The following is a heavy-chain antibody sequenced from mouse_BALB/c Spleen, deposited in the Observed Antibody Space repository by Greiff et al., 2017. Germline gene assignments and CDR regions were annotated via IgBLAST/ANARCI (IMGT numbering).Heavy chain of an antibody. J-gene: IGHJ3*01. V-gene: IGHV3-2*02. CDR3: ARGGNGYYLAY. CDR1: GYSITSDYA. Sequence: DVHLVESGPGLVKPSQSLSLTCTVTGYSITSDYAWNWIRQFPGNKLEWMGYISYSGSTSYNPSLKSRISITRDTSKNQFFLQLNSVTTEDTATYYCARGGNGYYLAYWGQGTLVTVSA. D-gene: IGHD2-3*01. CDR2: ISYSGST.